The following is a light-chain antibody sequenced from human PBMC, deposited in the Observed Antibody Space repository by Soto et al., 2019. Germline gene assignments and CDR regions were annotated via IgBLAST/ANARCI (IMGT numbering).Light chain of an antibody. CDR1: SSDIGIYNF. CDR2: EVN. V-gene: IGLV2-14*03. CDR3: ISYTKSTTWV. Sequence: QSALTQPASVSGSPGQSITISCTGTSSDIGIYNFVSWYQQHPGKAPKLMIYEVNSRPSGVSNRFSGSKSGNTASLTISGLQAEDEADYYCISYTKSTTWVFGGGTQLTVL. J-gene: IGLJ3*02.